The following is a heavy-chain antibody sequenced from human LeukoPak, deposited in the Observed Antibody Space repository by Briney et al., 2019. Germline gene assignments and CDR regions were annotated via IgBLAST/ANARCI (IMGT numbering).Heavy chain of an antibody. J-gene: IGHJ4*02. D-gene: IGHD5-18*01. V-gene: IGHV4-34*01. CDR3: ARGLGTAMADS. Sequence: SETLSLTCAVYGGSFSGYYWSWIRQPPGKGLEWIGEINHSGSTNYNPSLKSRVTISVDTSKNQFSLKLSSVTAADTAVYYCARGLGTAMADSWGQGTLVTVSS. CDR1: GGSFSGYY. CDR2: INHSGST.